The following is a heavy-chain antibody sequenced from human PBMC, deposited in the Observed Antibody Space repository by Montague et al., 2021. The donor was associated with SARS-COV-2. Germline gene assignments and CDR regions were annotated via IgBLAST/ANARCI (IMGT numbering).Heavy chain of an antibody. D-gene: IGHD4-23*01. V-gene: IGHV4-39*01. CDR2: IYYSGST. CDR3: ARRGDYGGPRFDY. Sequence: SETLSLTCTVPGGSASSRSYYWGWIRQPPGQGLEWIGSIYYSGSTHYNPSLKSRVTISVDTSKNQFSLKLSSVTAAATAVYYCARRGDYGGPRFDYWGQGTLVSVSS. CDR1: GGSASSRSYY. J-gene: IGHJ4*02.